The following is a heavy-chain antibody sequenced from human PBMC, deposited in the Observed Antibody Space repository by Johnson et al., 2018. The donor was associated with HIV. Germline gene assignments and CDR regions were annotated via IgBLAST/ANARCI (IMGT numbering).Heavy chain of an antibody. CDR3: ARAYTYGAFDI. D-gene: IGHD5-18*01. V-gene: IGHV3-33*08. J-gene: IGHJ3*02. CDR1: GFTFSSFG. Sequence: QVQLVESGGGVVQPGRSLRLSCATSGFTFSSFGMHWVRQAPGKGLEWVAFIRYDGSNKYYADSVKGRFTISRDNSKNTWNLQMNSLRVDDTSIYYCARAYTYGAFDIWGQGTMVTVSS. CDR2: IRYDGSNK.